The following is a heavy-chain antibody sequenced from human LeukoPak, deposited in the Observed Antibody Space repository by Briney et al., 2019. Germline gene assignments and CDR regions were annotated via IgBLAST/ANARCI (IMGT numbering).Heavy chain of an antibody. D-gene: IGHD4-23*01. CDR1: GASFSSASY. V-gene: IGHV4-61*01. Sequence: PSETLSLTCTVSGASFSSASYWTWIRQPPGKGVEWIAHIYNGVNTNYNPSLKSRVTISVDTSKNQFSLKLSSVTAADTAVYYCARGTYLTGGNSTHDYWGQGTLVTVSS. CDR2: IYNGVNT. CDR3: ARGTYLTGGNSTHDY. J-gene: IGHJ4*02.